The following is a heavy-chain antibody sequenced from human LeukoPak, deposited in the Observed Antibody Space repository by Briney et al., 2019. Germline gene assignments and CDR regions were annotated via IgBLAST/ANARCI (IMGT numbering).Heavy chain of an antibody. V-gene: IGHV5-51*01. Sequence: GESLKISCKGSGYSFTSYWIGWVRQMPGKSLEWMGIIYPGDSDTIYSPSFQGQVTISVDKSTTTAYLQWSSLMASDTAMYYSARHTPGVLDHWGQGTQVIVSS. CDR1: GYSFTSYW. J-gene: IGHJ4*02. CDR3: ARHTPGVLDH. CDR2: IYPGDSDT. D-gene: IGHD2-15*01.